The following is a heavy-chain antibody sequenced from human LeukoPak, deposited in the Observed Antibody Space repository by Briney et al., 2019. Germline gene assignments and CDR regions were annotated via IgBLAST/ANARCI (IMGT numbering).Heavy chain of an antibody. CDR2: IIPIFGTA. CDR1: GGTFSSYA. V-gene: IGHV1-69*05. Sequence: ASVKVSCKASGGTFSSYAISWVRQAPGQGLEWMGGIIPIFGTANYAQKFQGRVTITTDESTSTAYMELSSLRSEDTAVYYCARVARTPSGYYYYMDVWGKGTTVTVSS. CDR3: ARVARTPSGYYYYMDV. D-gene: IGHD4-23*01. J-gene: IGHJ6*03.